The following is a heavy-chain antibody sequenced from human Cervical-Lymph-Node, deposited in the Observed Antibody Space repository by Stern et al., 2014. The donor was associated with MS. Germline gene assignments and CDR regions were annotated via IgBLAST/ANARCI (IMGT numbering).Heavy chain of an antibody. D-gene: IGHD6-19*01. Sequence: QVQQGQSGAEVKKPGASVKVSCKASGYTFTSYGISWVRQAPGQGLEWMGWISTYNGNTNYAQKLQARFTMTTDTSTSTAYMELRSLRSDDTAVYYCARDSGIAVAGPLDYWGQGTLVTVSS. J-gene: IGHJ4*02. V-gene: IGHV1-18*04. CDR1: GYTFTSYG. CDR2: ISTYNGNT. CDR3: ARDSGIAVAGPLDY.